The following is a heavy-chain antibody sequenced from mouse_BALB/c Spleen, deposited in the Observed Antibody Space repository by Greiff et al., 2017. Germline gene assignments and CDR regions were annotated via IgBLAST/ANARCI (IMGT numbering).Heavy chain of an antibody. V-gene: IGHV1-69*01. D-gene: IGHD2-1*01. CDR2: IDTSDSYT. Sequence: VQLQQPGAELVMPGASVKMSCKASGYTFTDYWMHWVKQRPGQGLEWIGAIDTSDSYTSYNQKFKGKATLTVDESSSTAYMQLSSLTSEDSAVYYCARRGYGNYDYYAMDYWGQGTSVTVSS. J-gene: IGHJ4*01. CDR1: GYTFTDYW. CDR3: ARRGYGNYDYYAMDY.